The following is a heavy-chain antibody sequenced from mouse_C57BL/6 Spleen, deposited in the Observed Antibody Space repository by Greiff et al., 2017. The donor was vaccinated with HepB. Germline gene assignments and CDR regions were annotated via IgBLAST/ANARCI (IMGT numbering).Heavy chain of an antibody. CDR1: GYTFTDYY. V-gene: IGHV1-19*01. J-gene: IGHJ1*03. D-gene: IGHD2-3*01. CDR3: ARDGGFWYFDV. Sequence: EVQLQQSGPVLVKPGASVKMSCKASGYTFTDYYMNWVKQSHGKSLEWIGVINPYNGGTSYNQKFKGKATLTVDKSSSTAYMELNSLTSEDSAVYYWARDGGFWYFDVWGTGTTVTVSS. CDR2: INPYNGGT.